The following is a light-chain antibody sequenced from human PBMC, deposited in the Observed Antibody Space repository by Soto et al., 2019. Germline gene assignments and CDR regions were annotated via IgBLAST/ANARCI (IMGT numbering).Light chain of an antibody. V-gene: IGKV3-20*01. CDR2: GAS. Sequence: EIVLTQSPGTLSLSPGERATLSCRASHSVSNSYLAWYQQRRGQAPRLLIYGASSRATGIPDRFSGSGSGTDFTLTISSLQPEDVAVYYCEQHFSTPYTFGQGTKLEIK. J-gene: IGKJ2*01. CDR1: HSVSNSY. CDR3: EQHFSTPYT.